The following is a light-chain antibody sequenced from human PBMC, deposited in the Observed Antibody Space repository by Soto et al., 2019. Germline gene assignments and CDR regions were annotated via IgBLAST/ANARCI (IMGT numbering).Light chain of an antibody. CDR2: GAS. CDR3: QQRSNWPPT. CDR1: QIVKSSY. J-gene: IGKJ4*01. V-gene: IGKV3D-20*02. Sequence: EIVLTQSPGALSLSSGDRATLSCRASQIVKSSYLAWYQQKPGQAPRLLIYGASTRATGIPDRFSGSGFGTDFTLTISSLEPEDFAVYYCQQRSNWPPTFGGGTKVDIK.